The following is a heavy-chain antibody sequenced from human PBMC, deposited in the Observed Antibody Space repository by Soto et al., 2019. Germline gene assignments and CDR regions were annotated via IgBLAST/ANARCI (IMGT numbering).Heavy chain of an antibody. Sequence: GESLKISCRTSGYRFTSYWIAWVRQMPGKGLEWMGIIFPSDSDTRYSPSFQGQVTISADRSTSTVFLQWASLKASDTAVYLCARKDKSGYFNWFDPWGQGTLVTVSS. CDR1: GYRFTSYW. CDR3: ARKDKSGYFNWFDP. CDR2: IFPSDSDT. V-gene: IGHV5-51*01. D-gene: IGHD3-22*01. J-gene: IGHJ5*02.